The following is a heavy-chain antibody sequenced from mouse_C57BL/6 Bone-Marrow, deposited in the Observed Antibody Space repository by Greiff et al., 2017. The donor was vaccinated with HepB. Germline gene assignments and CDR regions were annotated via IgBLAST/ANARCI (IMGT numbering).Heavy chain of an antibody. D-gene: IGHD2-1*01. CDR3: TTGGNSFDY. Sequence: VQLKESGAELVRPGASVKLSCTASGFNIKDYYMHWVKQRPEQGLEWIGRIDPEDGDTEYASKFQGKATITADTSSNTAYLQLSSLTSEDTAVYYCTTGGNSFDYWGQGTTLTVSS. V-gene: IGHV14-1*01. CDR2: IDPEDGDT. CDR1: GFNIKDYY. J-gene: IGHJ2*01.